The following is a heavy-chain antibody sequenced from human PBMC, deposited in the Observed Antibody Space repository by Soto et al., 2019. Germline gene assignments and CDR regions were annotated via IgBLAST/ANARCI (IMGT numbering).Heavy chain of an antibody. D-gene: IGHD6-13*01. V-gene: IGHV4-59*02. CDR2: MHYTGFS. CDR3: ATSYGIAWYTY. Sequence: QVQLQESGPGQVTPSETLSLTCSFSGDSVTSHYLTWIRQSPEKGLEWIGYMHYTGFSHYKPSLKSGLTISVDRSKNQFTLQLTSVTVADTAVYYCATSYGIAWYTYWGQGSQVTVSS. J-gene: IGHJ4*02. CDR1: GDSVTSHY.